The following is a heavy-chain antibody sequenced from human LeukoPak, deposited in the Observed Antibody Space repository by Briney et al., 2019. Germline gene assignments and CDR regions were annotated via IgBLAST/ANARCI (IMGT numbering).Heavy chain of an antibody. CDR2: IRQDESER. CDR3: AREREDGYVGFDS. D-gene: IGHD3-16*01. V-gene: IGHV3-7*01. CDR1: GFSFSSYW. J-gene: IGHJ4*02. Sequence: GGSLRLSCEGSGFSFSSYWMTWVRQSPGKGPEWVANIRQDESERYTVDSVKGRFTISRDNAKNSVYLQMNSLRAEDTAVYYCAREREDGYVGFDSWGQGTLVTVSS.